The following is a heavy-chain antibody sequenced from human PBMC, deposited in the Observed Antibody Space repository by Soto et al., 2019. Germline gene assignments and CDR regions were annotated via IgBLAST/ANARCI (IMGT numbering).Heavy chain of an antibody. D-gene: IGHD3-9*01. J-gene: IGHJ4*02. CDR3: ARVDWGSFDY. CDR2: IFYTGST. Sequence: ETLSLTCPVSGASLSGYYWAWIRQPPGKGLEWIGNIFYTGSTDYHPSLKSRITMSLDTSRSHFSLKIRSVTTADTAVYYCARVDWGSFDYWGQGTLVTVSS. CDR1: GASLSGYY. V-gene: IGHV4-59*01.